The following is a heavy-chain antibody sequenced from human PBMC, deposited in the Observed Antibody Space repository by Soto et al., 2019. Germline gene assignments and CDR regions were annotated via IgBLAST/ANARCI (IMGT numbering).Heavy chain of an antibody. D-gene: IGHD6-19*01. CDR2: IYYSGST. V-gene: IGHV4-39*07. CDR3: ARDSSSGWYSNSYYGMDV. J-gene: IGHJ6*02. Sequence: PPVKGLEWIGSIYYSGSTYYNPSLKSRVTIPVDTSKNQFSLKLSSVTAADTAVYYCARDSSSGWYSNSYYGMDVWGHGTTVPVSS.